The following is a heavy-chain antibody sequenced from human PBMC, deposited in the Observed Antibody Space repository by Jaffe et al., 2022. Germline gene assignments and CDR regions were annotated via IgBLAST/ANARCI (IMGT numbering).Heavy chain of an antibody. V-gene: IGHV3-43D*04. J-gene: IGHJ6*03. Sequence: EVQLVESGGVVVQPGGSLRLSCAASGFTFDDYAMHWVRQAPGKGLEWVSLISWDGGSTYYADSVKGRFTISRDNSKNSLYLQMNSLRAEDTALYYCAKDIGEEWLRHTVPDYYYYYYMDVWGKGTTVTVSS. CDR2: ISWDGGST. CDR1: GFTFDDYA. D-gene: IGHD5-12*01. CDR3: AKDIGEEWLRHTVPDYYYYYYMDV.